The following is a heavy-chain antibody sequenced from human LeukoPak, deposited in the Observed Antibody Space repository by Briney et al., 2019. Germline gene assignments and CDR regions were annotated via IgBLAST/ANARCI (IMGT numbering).Heavy chain of an antibody. Sequence: GGSLRPSCAASGFTFSDHVMSWVRQAPGKGLEWVSAISGSGGSTYYADSVKGRFTISRDNSKNTLYLQVNSLRAEDTAVYYCAKGGKWDVTPFDYWGQGTLVTVSS. CDR3: AKGGKWDVTPFDY. J-gene: IGHJ4*02. CDR2: ISGSGGST. CDR1: GFTFSDHV. V-gene: IGHV3-23*01. D-gene: IGHD1-26*01.